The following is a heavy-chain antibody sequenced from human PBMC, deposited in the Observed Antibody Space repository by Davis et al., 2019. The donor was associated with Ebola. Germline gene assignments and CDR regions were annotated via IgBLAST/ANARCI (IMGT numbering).Heavy chain of an antibody. D-gene: IGHD4-11*01. CDR1: GFTFSSYA. V-gene: IGHV3-23*01. Sequence: GESLKISCAASGFTFSSYAMSWVRQAPGKGLEWVSAISGSGGSTYYADSVKGRFTISRDNSKITLYLQMNSLRAEDTAVYYCAKLNTVTTWPVVGYWGQGTLVTVSS. CDR3: AKLNTVTTWPVVGY. J-gene: IGHJ4*02. CDR2: ISGSGGST.